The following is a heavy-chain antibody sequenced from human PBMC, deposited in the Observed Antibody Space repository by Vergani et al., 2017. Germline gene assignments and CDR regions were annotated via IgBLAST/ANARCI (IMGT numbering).Heavy chain of an antibody. CDR2: ISYDGSNK. V-gene: IGHV3-30*18. J-gene: IGHJ4*02. Sequence: QVQLVESGGGVVQPGRSLRLSCAASGFTFSSYGMHWVRQAPGKGLEWVAVISYDGSNKYYADSVKGGFTISRDNSKNTLYLQMNSLRAEDTAVYYCAKDTLWFGELLTIDYWGQGTLVTVSS. CDR1: GFTFSSYG. D-gene: IGHD3-10*01. CDR3: AKDTLWFGELLTIDY.